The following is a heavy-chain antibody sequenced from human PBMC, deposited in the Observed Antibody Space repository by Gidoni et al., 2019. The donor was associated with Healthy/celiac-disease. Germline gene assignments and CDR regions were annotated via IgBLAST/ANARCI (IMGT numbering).Heavy chain of an antibody. CDR1: GFTFDDYT. Sequence: EVQLVESGGVVVQPGGSLRLSCAASGFTFDDYTMHWVRQAPGKGLEWVSLISWYGGSTYYADSVKGRFTISRDNSKNSLYLQMNSLRTEDTALYYCAKDMGYIAARFILDYWGQGTLVTVSS. D-gene: IGHD6-6*01. J-gene: IGHJ4*02. V-gene: IGHV3-43*01. CDR2: ISWYGGST. CDR3: AKDMGYIAARFILDY.